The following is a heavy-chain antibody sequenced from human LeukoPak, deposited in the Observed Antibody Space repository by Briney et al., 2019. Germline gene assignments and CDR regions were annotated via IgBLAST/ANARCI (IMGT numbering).Heavy chain of an antibody. J-gene: IGHJ1*01. V-gene: IGHV3-23*01. D-gene: IGHD3-22*01. CDR2: ITPNADRT. CDR3: AIMHGYYDGSGYWVQ. CDR1: GFTFDSYG. Sequence: QSGGSLRLSCAASGFTFDSYGMSWVRQAPGKGLEWVSFITPNADRTSYADSVEGRFTISRDNPRNTLYMQMNSLRDEDTALYYCAIMHGYYDGSGYWVQWGQGTLVTVSS.